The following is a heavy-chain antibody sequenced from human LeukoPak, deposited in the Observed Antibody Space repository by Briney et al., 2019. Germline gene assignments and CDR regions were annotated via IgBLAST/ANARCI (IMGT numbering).Heavy chain of an antibody. CDR3: ARETVVSRYFDY. J-gene: IGHJ4*02. CDR1: GFTFSSYS. D-gene: IGHD2-15*01. Sequence: GGSLRLSCAASGFTFSSYSMNWVRQAPGKGLEWVSSISSSSSYIYYADSVKGRFTISRDNAKNSLYLQMNSLRAEDTAVYYCARETVVSRYFDYWGQGTLVTVSS. CDR2: ISSSSSYI. V-gene: IGHV3-21*01.